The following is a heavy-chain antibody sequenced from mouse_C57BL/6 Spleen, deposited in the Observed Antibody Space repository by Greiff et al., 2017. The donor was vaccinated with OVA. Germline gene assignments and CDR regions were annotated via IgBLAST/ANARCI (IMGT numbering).Heavy chain of an antibody. CDR3: ARRDDGYLYFPFAY. CDR1: GFSLTSYG. V-gene: IGHV2-2*01. Sequence: VNLVESGPGLVQPSQSLSITCTVSGFSLTSYGVHWVRQSPGKGLEWLGVIWSGGSTDYNAAFISRLSISKDNSKSQVFFKMNSLQADDTAIYYCARRDDGYLYFPFAYWGQGTLVTVSA. J-gene: IGHJ3*01. D-gene: IGHD2-3*01. CDR2: IWSGGST.